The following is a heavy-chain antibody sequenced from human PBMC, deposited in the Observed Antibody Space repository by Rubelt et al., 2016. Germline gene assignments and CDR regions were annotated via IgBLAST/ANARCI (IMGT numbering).Heavy chain of an antibody. CDR1: GGSFSGYY. CDR3: ARAFGVRARGWFDP. Sequence: QVQLQQWGAGLLKPSETLSLTCAVYGGSFSGYYWSWIRQPPGKGLEWIGEINHRGSTNYNPSRKCRVPISVDTAKDQFSLKRSLVTAADTAVDYWARAFGVRARGWFDPWGLGTLVTVSS. D-gene: IGHD3-16*01. J-gene: IGHJ5*02. V-gene: IGHV4-34*01. CDR2: INHRGST.